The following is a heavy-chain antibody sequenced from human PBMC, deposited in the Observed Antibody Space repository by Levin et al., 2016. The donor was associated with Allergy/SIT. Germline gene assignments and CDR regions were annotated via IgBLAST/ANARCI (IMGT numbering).Heavy chain of an antibody. V-gene: IGHV3-30*18. J-gene: IGHJ6*03. CDR2: ISYDGSNK. CDR3: AKTGRYDFWSGYHDPAGYYYYYMDV. Sequence: WIRQPPGKGLEWVAVISYDGSNKYYADSVKGRFTISRDNSKNTLYLQMNSLRAEDTAVYYCAKTGRYDFWSGYHDPAGYYYYYMDVWGKGTTVTVSS. D-gene: IGHD3-3*01.